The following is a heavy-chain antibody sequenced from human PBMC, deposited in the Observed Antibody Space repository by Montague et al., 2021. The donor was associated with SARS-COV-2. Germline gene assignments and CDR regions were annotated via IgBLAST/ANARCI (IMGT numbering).Heavy chain of an antibody. V-gene: IGHV4-59*01. CDR2: VYYNGNT. Sequence: SETLSLTCNVSGASLSSYYWSWIRQPPGKGLEWIGYVYYNGNTNYNPSLKSRIILSVGTSKNHFSLKVSSVTAADTAVYYCARGSKWSHYFDYWGQGTLVTVSS. CDR3: ARGSKWSHYFDY. J-gene: IGHJ4*02. CDR1: GASLSSYY. D-gene: IGHD2-15*01.